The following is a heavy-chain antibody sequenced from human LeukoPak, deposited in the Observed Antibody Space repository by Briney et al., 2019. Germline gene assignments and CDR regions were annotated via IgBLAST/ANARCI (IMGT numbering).Heavy chain of an antibody. CDR1: GGSISSYY. J-gene: IGHJ5*02. D-gene: IGHD3-3*01. Sequence: SETLSLTCTVSGGSISSYYWSWIRQPPGKGLEWIGYIYYSGSTNYNPSLKSRVTISVDTSKNQFSLKLSSVTAADTAVYYCARVSPGSGYYWFDPWGQGNLVTVSS. CDR3: ARVSPGSGYYWFDP. V-gene: IGHV4-59*01. CDR2: IYYSGST.